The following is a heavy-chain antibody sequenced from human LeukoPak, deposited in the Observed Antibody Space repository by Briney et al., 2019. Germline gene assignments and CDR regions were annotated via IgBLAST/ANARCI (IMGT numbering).Heavy chain of an antibody. D-gene: IGHD3-22*01. Sequence: GASVKVSCKASGYTFTSYYMHWVRQAPGRGLEWMGIINPSGGSTSYAQKFQGRVTMTRDTSTSTVYMELSSLRSEDTAVYYCARDRPLHYYDSNRLLDYWGQGTLVTVSS. CDR3: ARDRPLHYYDSNRLLDY. CDR2: INPSGGST. CDR1: GYTFTSYY. V-gene: IGHV1-46*01. J-gene: IGHJ4*02.